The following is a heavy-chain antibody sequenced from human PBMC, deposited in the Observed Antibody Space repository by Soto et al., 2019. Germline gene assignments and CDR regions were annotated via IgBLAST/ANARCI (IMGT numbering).Heavy chain of an antibody. CDR2: ISSSSSYI. CDR3: ARDTYYYDSSGSMGLDY. Sequence: PGGSLRLSCAASGFTFSSYSMNWVRQAPGKGLEWVSSISSSSSYIYYADSVKGRFTISRDNAKNSLYLQMNSLRAEDTAVYYCARDTYYYDSSGSMGLDYWGQGTLVTVSS. J-gene: IGHJ4*02. V-gene: IGHV3-21*01. D-gene: IGHD3-22*01. CDR1: GFTFSSYS.